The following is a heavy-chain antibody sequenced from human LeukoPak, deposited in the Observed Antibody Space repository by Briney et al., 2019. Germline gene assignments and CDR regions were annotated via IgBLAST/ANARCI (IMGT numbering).Heavy chain of an antibody. V-gene: IGHV4-34*01. D-gene: IGHD3-3*01. Sequence: SETLSLTCAVYGGSFSGYYWSWIRQPPGKGLEWIGEINHSGSTNYNPSLKSRVTISADTSKNQFSLKLSSVTAADTAVYYCARGVRLVTIFGVGLLDYWGQGTLVTVPS. CDR3: ARGVRLVTIFGVGLLDY. CDR1: GGSFSGYY. CDR2: INHSGST. J-gene: IGHJ4*02.